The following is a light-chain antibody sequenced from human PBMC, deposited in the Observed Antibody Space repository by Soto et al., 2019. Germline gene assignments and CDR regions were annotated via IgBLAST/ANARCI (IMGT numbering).Light chain of an antibody. Sequence: QSALTQPASVSGSPGQSITISCTGTSGDIGGYNYVSWYQQHPGKAPKLLISEVTNRPSGVSNRFSGSKSGNTASLTISGLQAEDEAEYDCSSYTTNITPVVFGGGTKLTVL. J-gene: IGLJ2*01. CDR3: SSYTTNITPVV. CDR2: EVT. V-gene: IGLV2-14*01. CDR1: SGDIGGYNY.